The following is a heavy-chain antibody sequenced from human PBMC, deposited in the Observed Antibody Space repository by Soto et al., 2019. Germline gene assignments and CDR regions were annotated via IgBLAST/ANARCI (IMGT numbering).Heavy chain of an antibody. CDR1: GGSISSSSYY. J-gene: IGHJ3*02. CDR2: IYDSGST. Sequence: QLQLQESGPGLVKPSETLSLTCTVSGGSISSSSYYWGWIRQPPGKGLEWIGRIYDSGSTYYNPSLKSRVTLSVDTSKNKFSLKLSSVTAADTAVYYCAGQYGMHAFDIWGQGTMVTVSS. V-gene: IGHV4-39*01. D-gene: IGHD4-17*01. CDR3: AGQYGMHAFDI.